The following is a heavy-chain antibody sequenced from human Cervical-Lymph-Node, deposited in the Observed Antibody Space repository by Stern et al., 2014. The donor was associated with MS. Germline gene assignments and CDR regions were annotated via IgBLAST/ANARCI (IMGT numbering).Heavy chain of an antibody. D-gene: IGHD2-8*02. CDR3: AHTLYCTGGTCSISNYFDP. CDR1: GFSLSTSAVG. Sequence: QVTLRESGPALVKPTQTLTLTCHFSGFSLSTSAVGVAWIRQPPGKALEWLALIYGDDDQRYSPSLKSRLTITRDTSNHQVVLKMTDMDPVDTATYYCAHTLYCTGGTCSISNYFDPWGPGTLVTVSS. V-gene: IGHV2-5*02. CDR2: IYGDDDQ. J-gene: IGHJ5*02.